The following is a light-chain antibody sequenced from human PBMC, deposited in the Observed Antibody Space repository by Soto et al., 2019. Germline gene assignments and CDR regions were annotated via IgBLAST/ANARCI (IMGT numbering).Light chain of an antibody. J-gene: IGKJ1*01. CDR3: QQYGSSPWT. V-gene: IGKV3-20*01. Sequence: EIVLTQSPGTLSLSPGERATLSCRASQSVSSSYLAWYQQTPGQAPRLLVYDTSYRATGVPDRFSGSGSGTDFTLTISRLEPEDSAVYYCQQYGSSPWTFGQGTKVEIK. CDR2: DTS. CDR1: QSVSSSY.